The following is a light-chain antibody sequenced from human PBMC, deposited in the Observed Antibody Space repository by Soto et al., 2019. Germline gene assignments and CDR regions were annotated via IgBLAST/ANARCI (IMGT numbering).Light chain of an antibody. V-gene: IGLV2-23*01. J-gene: IGLJ1*01. Sequence: QSALTQPASVSGSPGQSITISCTGTSSDVGNYNLVSWYQQYPGKAPKVMIYEGSKRPSGVSNRFSGSKSGNTASLTISGLQAQDEADYYCCSYAGSSTYVFGTGTKLPVL. CDR1: SSDVGNYNL. CDR2: EGS. CDR3: CSYAGSSTYV.